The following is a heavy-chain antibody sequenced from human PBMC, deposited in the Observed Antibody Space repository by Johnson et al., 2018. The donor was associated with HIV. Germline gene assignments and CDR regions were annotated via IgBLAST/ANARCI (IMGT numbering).Heavy chain of an antibody. J-gene: IGHJ3*02. CDR2: IYSDGST. V-gene: IGHV3-66*01. CDR1: GFTVSSNY. CDR3: ARYEGNYVAFDI. Sequence: VQLVESGGGVVRPGGSLRLSCAASGFTVSSNYMNWVRQAPGKGLEWVSVIYSDGSTYYADSVQGRFTLSRDNSQNTLYLQMNSLRAEDTAVYYCARYEGNYVAFDIWGQGTMVTVSS. D-gene: IGHD1-7*01.